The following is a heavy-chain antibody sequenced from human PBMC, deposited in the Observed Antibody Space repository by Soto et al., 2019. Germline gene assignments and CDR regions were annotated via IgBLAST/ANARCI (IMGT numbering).Heavy chain of an antibody. CDR3: ATDRVAGFDFWSGHYQFDY. CDR2: FDPEDGET. J-gene: IGHJ4*02. D-gene: IGHD3-3*01. Sequence: ASVNVSCKVSGYTLTELSMHWVRQAPGKGLEWMGGFDPEDGETIYAQKFQGRVTMTEDTSTDTAYMELSSLRSEDTAVYYCATDRVAGFDFWSGHYQFDYWGQGTLVTVSS. V-gene: IGHV1-24*01. CDR1: GYTLTELS.